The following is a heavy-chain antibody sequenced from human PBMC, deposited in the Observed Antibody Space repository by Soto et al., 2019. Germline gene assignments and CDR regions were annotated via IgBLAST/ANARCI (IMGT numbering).Heavy chain of an antibody. CDR2: INHSGSA. J-gene: IGHJ5*02. D-gene: IGHD3-3*01. CDR3: ARLKRRITIFGVVTTQFDP. CDR1: GGSFSGYY. V-gene: IGHV4-34*01. Sequence: SETLSLTCAVYGGSFSGYYWSWIRQPPGKGLEWIGEINHSGSANYNPSLKSRVTISVDTSKNQFSLKLSSVTAADTAVYYCARLKRRITIFGVVTTQFDPWGQGTLVTVSS.